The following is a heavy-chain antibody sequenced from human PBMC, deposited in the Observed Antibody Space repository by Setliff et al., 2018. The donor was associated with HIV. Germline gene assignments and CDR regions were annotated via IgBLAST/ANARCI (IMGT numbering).Heavy chain of an antibody. J-gene: IGHJ3*02. CDR3: ARRSLNSTPDAFGI. CDR2: IYYTGST. V-gene: IGHV4-39*01. CDR1: GDSLSSGDSY. Sequence: SETLSLTCSVSGDSLSSGDSYWDWIRQPPGKGLEWIGSIYYTGSTFSNPSLKSRVTISGDTTRSQFSLKLDSVTAADTALYYCARRSLNSTPDAFGIWGQGTMVTVSS. D-gene: IGHD1-26*01.